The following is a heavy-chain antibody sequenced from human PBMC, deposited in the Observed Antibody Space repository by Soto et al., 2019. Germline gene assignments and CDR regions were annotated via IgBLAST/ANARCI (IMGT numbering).Heavy chain of an antibody. CDR3: ARGYCSSTSCYAVNGFDP. V-gene: IGHV1-8*01. CDR2: MNPNSGNT. Sequence: ASVKVSCKASGYTFTSYDINWVRQATGQGLEWMGWMNPNSGNTGYAQKFQGRVTMTRNTSISTAYMELSSLRSEDTAVYYCARGYCSSTSCYAVNGFDPWGQGTLVNGSS. D-gene: IGHD2-2*01. J-gene: IGHJ5*02. CDR1: GYTFTSYD.